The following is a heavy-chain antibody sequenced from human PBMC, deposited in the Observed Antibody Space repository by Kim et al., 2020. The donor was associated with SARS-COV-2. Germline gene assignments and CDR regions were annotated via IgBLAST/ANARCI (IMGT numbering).Heavy chain of an antibody. D-gene: IGHD6-6*01. CDR3: ATSFLPEGPDIAPRVYHYF. CDR2: IIPAFGPP. CDR1: GGTFTNSA. Sequence: SVKVSCKASGGTFTNSALSWVRQAPGQGLEWMGGIIPAFGPPNYAQRFRGRVTMTADESTSTAYMELSSLRPEDAAVYFCATSFLPEGPDIAPRVYHYF. J-gene: IGHJ4*01. V-gene: IGHV1-69*13.